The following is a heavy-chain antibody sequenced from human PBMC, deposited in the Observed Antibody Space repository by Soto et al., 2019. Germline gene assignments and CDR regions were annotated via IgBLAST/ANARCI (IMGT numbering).Heavy chain of an antibody. CDR1: GFTFSSYA. J-gene: IGHJ1*01. Sequence: PGGSLRLSCVSSGFTFSSYAMHWVRQAPGKGLEWVAVISYDGSNKYYADSVKGRFTISRDNSKNTLYLQMNSLRAEDTAVYYCARECREYFFWTGYYFDDWGQGNLVSVHS. V-gene: IGHV3-30-3*01. D-gene: IGHD3-3*01. CDR3: ARECREYFFWTGYYFDD. CDR2: ISYDGSNK.